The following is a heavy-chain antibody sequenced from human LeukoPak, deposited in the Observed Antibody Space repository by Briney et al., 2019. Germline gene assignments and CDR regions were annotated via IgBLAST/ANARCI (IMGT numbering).Heavy chain of an antibody. V-gene: IGHV3-23*01. Sequence: GGSLRFSCAASGFTFSSYAMSWVRQAPGKGLEWVSAISGSGGSTYYADSVKGRFTISRDNSKNTLYLQMNSLRAEDTAVYYCAKGDALLWFGELPEDYWGQGTLVTVSS. CDR2: ISGSGGST. CDR3: AKGDALLWFGELPEDY. D-gene: IGHD3-10*01. CDR1: GFTFSSYA. J-gene: IGHJ4*02.